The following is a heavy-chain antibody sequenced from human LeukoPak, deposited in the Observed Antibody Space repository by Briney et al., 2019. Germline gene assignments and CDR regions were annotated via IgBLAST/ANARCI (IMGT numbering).Heavy chain of an antibody. D-gene: IGHD4-17*01. J-gene: IGHJ3*02. V-gene: IGHV3-23*01. Sequence: PGGSLRLSCAASGFTFSSYSMNWVRQAPGKGLEWVSAISGSGGSTYYADSVKGRFTISRDNSKNTLYLQMNSLRAEDTAVYYCANLGAYGDYIVGAFDIWGQGTMVTVSS. CDR1: GFTFSSYS. CDR2: ISGSGGST. CDR3: ANLGAYGDYIVGAFDI.